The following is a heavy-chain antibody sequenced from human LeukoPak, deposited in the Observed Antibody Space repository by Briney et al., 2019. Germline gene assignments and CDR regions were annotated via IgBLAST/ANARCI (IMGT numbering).Heavy chain of an antibody. J-gene: IGHJ6*03. CDR1: GFTFSTYG. V-gene: IGHV3-23*01. D-gene: IGHD6-19*01. CDR2: ISGNGDYT. Sequence: GGSLRLSCAASGFTFSTYGMSWVRQAPGKGLEWVSAISGNGDYTYYADSVKGRFTISRDNSKTTLFLQVNSLRAEDTALYYCAKLPQAGGDYYYIDVWGKGTTVTVSS. CDR3: AKLPQAGGDYYYIDV.